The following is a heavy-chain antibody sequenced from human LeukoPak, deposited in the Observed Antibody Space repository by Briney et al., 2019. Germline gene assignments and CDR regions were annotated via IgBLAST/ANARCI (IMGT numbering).Heavy chain of an antibody. Sequence: SETLSLTCAVDGGSFSSYYWSWIRQPPGKGLEWIGYIYYSGSTNYNPSLKSRVTISVDTSKNQFSLKLTSVTAADTAVYYCARQWELRGWFDPWGQGTLVTVSS. V-gene: IGHV4-59*08. J-gene: IGHJ5*02. CDR3: ARQWELRGWFDP. CDR2: IYYSGST. CDR1: GGSFSSYY. D-gene: IGHD1-26*01.